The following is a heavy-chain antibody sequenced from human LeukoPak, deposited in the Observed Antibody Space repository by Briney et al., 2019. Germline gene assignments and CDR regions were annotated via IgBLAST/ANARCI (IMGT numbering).Heavy chain of an antibody. V-gene: IGHV4-61*02. CDR3: ARTSNYFNWIDP. J-gene: IGHJ5*02. CDR2: IYTSGST. Sequence: PSETLSLTCTVSSGSISSGSYYWSWIRQPAGKGLEWIGRIYTSGSTNYNPSLKSRVTISVDTSKNQFSLKLSSVTAADTAVYYCARTSNYFNWIDPWGQGTLVTVSS. CDR1: SGSISSGSYY. D-gene: IGHD4-11*01.